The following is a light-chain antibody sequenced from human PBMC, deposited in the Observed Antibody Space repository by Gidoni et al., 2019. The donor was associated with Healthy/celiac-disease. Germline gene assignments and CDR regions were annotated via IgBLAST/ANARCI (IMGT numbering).Light chain of an antibody. J-gene: IGKJ3*01. CDR1: QSVSSY. CDR2: DAS. Sequence: EIVLTQSPATLSLSPGERATLSWRASQSVSSYLAWYQQKPGQAPRLLIYDASNRATGIPARFSGSGSGTDFTLTISSLEPEDFAVYYCQQRSNWPFTFGPXTKVDIK. V-gene: IGKV3-11*01. CDR3: QQRSNWPFT.